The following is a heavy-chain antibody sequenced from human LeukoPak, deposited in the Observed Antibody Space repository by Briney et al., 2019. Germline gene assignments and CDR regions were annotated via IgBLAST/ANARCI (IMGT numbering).Heavy chain of an antibody. J-gene: IGHJ5*02. Sequence: PSETLSLTCTVSGGFICSGGYYWSWIRQHPGKGLEWIGYIYYSGSTYYNPSLNSRVTISVDTSKNQFSLKLSSVTAADTAIYYCARDHPYGDYDWFDPWGQGTLVTVSS. D-gene: IGHD4-17*01. CDR3: ARDHPYGDYDWFDP. CDR1: GGFICSGGYY. V-gene: IGHV4-31*03. CDR2: IYYSGST.